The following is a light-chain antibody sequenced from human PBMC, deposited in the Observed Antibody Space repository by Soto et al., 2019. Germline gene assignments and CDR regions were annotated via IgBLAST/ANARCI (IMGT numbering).Light chain of an antibody. CDR3: EAWDASLNGLL. CDR1: NSNIGNNA. J-gene: IGLJ2*01. Sequence: QSVLTQPPSVSEAPRQRVTISCFGSNSNIGNNAVNWYQQLPGKAPKLLIYYDDLLPSGVSDRFSGSKSCTSASLAISGLQSEDEADYYCEAWDASLNGLLFGGGTKLTVL. CDR2: YDD. V-gene: IGLV1-36*01.